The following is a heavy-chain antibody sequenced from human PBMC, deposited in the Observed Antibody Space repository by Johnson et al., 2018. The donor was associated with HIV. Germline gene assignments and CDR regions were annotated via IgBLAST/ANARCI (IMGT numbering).Heavy chain of an antibody. J-gene: IGHJ3*02. D-gene: IGHD6-13*01. V-gene: IGHV3-30*04. CDR3: ARDRSSWRPSGAFDI. CDR2: ISYDGSNK. Sequence: QMQLVESGGGVVQPGRSLRLSCAASGFTFSSYAMHWVRQAPGKGLEWVAVISYDGSNKYYADSVKGRFTISRDNSKNTLYLQMNSLRAEDTAVYYCARDRSSWRPSGAFDIWGQVTMVTVSS. CDR1: GFTFSSYA.